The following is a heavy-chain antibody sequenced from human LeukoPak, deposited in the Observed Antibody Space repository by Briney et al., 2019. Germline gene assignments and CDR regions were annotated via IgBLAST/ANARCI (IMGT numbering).Heavy chain of an antibody. D-gene: IGHD5-12*01. CDR3: ARAVATPLYFDY. CDR1: GYTFTSYY. V-gene: IGHV1-46*03. CDR2: INPSGGST. Sequence: GASVKVSCKASGYTFTSYYMHWVRQAPGQGLEWMGIINPSGGSTSYVQKFQGRVTMTRDTSTGTVYMELSSLRSEDTAVYYCARAVATPLYFDYWGQGTLVTVSS. J-gene: IGHJ4*02.